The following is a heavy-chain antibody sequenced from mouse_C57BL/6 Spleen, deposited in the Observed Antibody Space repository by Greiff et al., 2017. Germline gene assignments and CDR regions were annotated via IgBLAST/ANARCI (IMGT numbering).Heavy chain of an antibody. D-gene: IGHD2-2*01. Sequence: QVQLKQSGPELVKPGASVKISCKASGYAFSSSWMNWVKQRPGKGLEWIGRIYPGDGDTNYNGKFKGKATLTADQSSSTAYMQLSSLTSEDSAVYFCARHYGYDEDYAMDYWGQGTSVTVSS. V-gene: IGHV1-82*01. CDR3: ARHYGYDEDYAMDY. CDR2: IYPGDGDT. CDR1: GYAFSSSW. J-gene: IGHJ4*01.